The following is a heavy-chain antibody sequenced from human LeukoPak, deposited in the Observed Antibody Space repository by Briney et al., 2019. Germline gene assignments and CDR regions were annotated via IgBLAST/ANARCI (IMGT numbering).Heavy chain of an antibody. CDR3: ARGDPSGRPGIAFDY. J-gene: IGHJ4*02. V-gene: IGHV4-59*01. D-gene: IGHD1-26*01. CDR1: GGSISNNY. Sequence: PSETLSLTCTVSGGSISNNYWSWIRQPPGKGLEWSGHFHDSESTNYNPSLKSRVTISVDTSKNQFSLKLSSVTAADTAVYYCARGDPSGRPGIAFDYWGQGTLVTVSS. CDR2: FHDSEST.